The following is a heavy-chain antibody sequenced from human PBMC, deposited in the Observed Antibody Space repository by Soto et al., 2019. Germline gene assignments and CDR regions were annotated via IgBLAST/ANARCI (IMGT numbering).Heavy chain of an antibody. D-gene: IGHD1-7*01. CDR3: ARLSGTSPSFYYYYYYMDV. J-gene: IGHJ6*03. V-gene: IGHV4-59*01. CDR1: GGSISSYY. CDR2: IYYSGST. Sequence: SETLSLTCTVSGGSISSYYWSWIRQPPGKGLEWIGYIYYSGSTNYNPSLKSRVTISVDTSKNQFSLKLSSVTAADTAVHYCARLSGTSPSFYYYYYYMDVWGKGTTVTVSS.